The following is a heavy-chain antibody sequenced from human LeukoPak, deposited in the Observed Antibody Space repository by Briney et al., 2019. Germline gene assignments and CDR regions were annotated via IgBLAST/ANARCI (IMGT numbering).Heavy chain of an antibody. V-gene: IGHV4-31*03. CDR3: ARLYYYDSSGYYTEYY. J-gene: IGHJ4*02. CDR1: GGSISSGGYY. CDR2: IYYSGST. D-gene: IGHD3-22*01. Sequence: SETLSLTCTVSGGSISSGGYYWSWIRQHPGKGLEWIGYIYYSGSTYYNPSLKSRVTISVDTSKNQFSLKLSSVTAADTAVYYCARLYYYDSSGYYTEYYWGQGTLVTVSS.